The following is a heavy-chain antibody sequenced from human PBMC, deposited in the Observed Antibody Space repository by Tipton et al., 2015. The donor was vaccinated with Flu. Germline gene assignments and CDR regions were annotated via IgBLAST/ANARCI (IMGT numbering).Heavy chain of an antibody. CDR3: ARGVIYYDSSGPITDAFDI. V-gene: IGHV4-61*02. D-gene: IGHD3-22*01. CDR1: GGSISSGSYY. J-gene: IGHJ3*02. CDR2: IHTSGST. Sequence: TLSLTCTVSGGSISSGSYYWSWIRQPAGKGLEWIGRIHTSGSTNYNPSLKSRVTISVDTSKNQFSLKLSPVTAADTAVYYCARGVIYYDSSGPITDAFDIWGQGTMVTVSS.